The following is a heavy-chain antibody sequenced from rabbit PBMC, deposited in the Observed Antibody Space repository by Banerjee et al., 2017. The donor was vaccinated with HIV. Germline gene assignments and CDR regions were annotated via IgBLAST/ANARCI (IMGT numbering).Heavy chain of an antibody. CDR3: AREPHPFYDDYGDPLNL. CDR1: GFSFSSSYY. Sequence: QSLEESGGDLVKPGASLTLTCTASGFSFSSSYYMCWVRQAPGKGLEWIACIYAGSSGSTYYASWAKGRFTISKTSSTTVTLQMTSLTAADTATYFCAREPHPFYDDYGDPLNLWGQGTLVTVS. D-gene: IGHD2-1*01. J-gene: IGHJ4*01. V-gene: IGHV1S40*01. CDR2: IYAGSSGST.